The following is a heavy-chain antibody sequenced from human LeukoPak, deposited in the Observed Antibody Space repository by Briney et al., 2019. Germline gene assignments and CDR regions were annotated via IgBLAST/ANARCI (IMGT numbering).Heavy chain of an antibody. J-gene: IGHJ4*02. Sequence: SETLSLTCTVSGDSISSYFWTRIRQPPGEGLEWIGYISYSGSTNYNFSLKSRVTMSVDTSKNQFSLKLSSVTAADTAVYYCAKWRYSSSWHIDYWGQGTLVTVSS. CDR2: ISYSGST. D-gene: IGHD6-13*01. CDR1: GDSISSYF. V-gene: IGHV4-59*01. CDR3: AKWRYSSSWHIDY.